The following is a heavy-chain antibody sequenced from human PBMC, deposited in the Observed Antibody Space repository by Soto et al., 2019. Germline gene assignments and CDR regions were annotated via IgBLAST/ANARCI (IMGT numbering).Heavy chain of an antibody. V-gene: IGHV3-30*09. Sequence: QVQLVESGGGVVQPGRSLRLSCAASGFTFSSYAMHWVRQAPGKGLEWVSFISYDGSNKFYADSVKGRFAISRDNSKNTLYLQMNSLRAEDTAVYHCARDRSMIVVVPGYWGQGTLVTVSS. D-gene: IGHD3-22*01. CDR3: ARDRSMIVVVPGY. CDR2: ISYDGSNK. J-gene: IGHJ4*02. CDR1: GFTFSSYA.